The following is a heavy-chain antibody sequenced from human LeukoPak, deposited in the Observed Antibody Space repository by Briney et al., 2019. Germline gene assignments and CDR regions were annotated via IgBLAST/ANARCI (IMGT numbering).Heavy chain of an antibody. CDR2: IKQDGSEK. D-gene: IGHD5-12*01. CDR1: GFTFSSYW. V-gene: IGHV3-7*01. Sequence: PGGSLRLSCAASGFTFSSYWMSWVRQAPGKGLELVANIKQDGSEKYYVDSVKGRFTISRDNAKNSLYLQMNSLRAEDTAVYYCARYGYDDSDAFDIWGQGTMVTVSS. CDR3: ARYGYDDSDAFDI. J-gene: IGHJ3*02.